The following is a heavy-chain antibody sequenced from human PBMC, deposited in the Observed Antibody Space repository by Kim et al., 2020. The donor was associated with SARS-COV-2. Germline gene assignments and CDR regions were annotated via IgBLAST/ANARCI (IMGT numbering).Heavy chain of an antibody. CDR2: ISAYNGNT. J-gene: IGHJ5*02. Sequence: ASVKVSCKASGYTFTSYGISWVRQAPGQGLEWMGWISAYNGNTNYAQKLQGRVTMTTDTSTSTAYMELRSLRSDDTAVYYCARDRIAAAGTSRWFDAWGQGTLVTVSS. CDR1: GYTFTSYG. V-gene: IGHV1-18*04. D-gene: IGHD6-13*01. CDR3: ARDRIAAAGTSRWFDA.